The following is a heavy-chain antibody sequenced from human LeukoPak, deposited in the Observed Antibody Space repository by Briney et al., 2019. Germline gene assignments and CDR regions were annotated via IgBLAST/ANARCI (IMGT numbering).Heavy chain of an antibody. J-gene: IGHJ6*02. CDR1: GGSISSYY. CDR3: AREGGTMSLYGMDV. Sequence: SETLSLTCTVSGGSISSYYWSWIRQPPGKGLEWVGYIYYSGSTNYNPSLKSRVTISVDTSKNQFSLKLSSVTAADTAVYYCAREGGTMSLYGMDVWGQGTTVTVSS. D-gene: IGHD1-26*01. V-gene: IGHV4-59*12. CDR2: IYYSGST.